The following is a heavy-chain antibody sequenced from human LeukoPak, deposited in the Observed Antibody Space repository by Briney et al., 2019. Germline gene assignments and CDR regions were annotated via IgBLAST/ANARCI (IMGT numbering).Heavy chain of an antibody. CDR3: ARIHGNNIFDY. D-gene: IGHD1-14*01. V-gene: IGHV2-70*11. CDR2: IDWDDDK. J-gene: IGHJ4*02. Sequence: SGPTLVNPTQTLTLTCTLSGFSLSTSGMCVSWIRQPPGKALEWLARIDWDDDKYYSTSLRTRLTISKDTSKNQVVLTMTNMDPVDTATYYCARIHGNNIFDYWGQETLVTVSS. CDR1: GFSLSTSGMC.